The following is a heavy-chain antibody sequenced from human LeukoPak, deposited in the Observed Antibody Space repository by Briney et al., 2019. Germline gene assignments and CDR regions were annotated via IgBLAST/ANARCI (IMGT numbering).Heavy chain of an antibody. CDR2: ISYDGSNK. CDR1: GFTFSSYG. V-gene: IGHV3-30*18. Sequence: GGSLRLSCAASGFTFSSYGMHWVRQAPGKGLEWVAVISYDGSNKYYADSVKGRLTISRDNSKNTLYLQMNSLRAEDTAAYYCAKPSVTYDSSGYYFDIWGQGTMVTVSS. D-gene: IGHD3-22*01. J-gene: IGHJ3*02. CDR3: AKPSVTYDSSGYYFDI.